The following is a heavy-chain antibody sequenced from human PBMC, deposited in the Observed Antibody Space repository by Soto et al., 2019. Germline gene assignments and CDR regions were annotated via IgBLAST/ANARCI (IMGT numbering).Heavy chain of an antibody. Sequence: GASVKVSCKASGRTFSSYAISCVRQAPGQVLEWMGGIIPIFGTANYAQKFQGRVTITADESTSTAYMELSSLRSEDTAVYYCAIKNQSAYSSSWYHNWFDPWGQGTLVTVSS. V-gene: IGHV1-69*13. J-gene: IGHJ5*02. CDR3: AIKNQSAYSSSWYHNWFDP. D-gene: IGHD6-13*01. CDR1: GRTFSSYA. CDR2: IIPIFGTA.